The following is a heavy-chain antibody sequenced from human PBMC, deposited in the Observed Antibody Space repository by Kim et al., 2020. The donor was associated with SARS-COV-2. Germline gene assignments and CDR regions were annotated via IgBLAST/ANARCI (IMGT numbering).Heavy chain of an antibody. CDR3: TTGDANDYVWGSYRPSYYYYYGMDV. CDR1: GFTFSNAW. CDR2: IKSKTDGGTT. J-gene: IGHJ6*02. V-gene: IGHV3-15*01. Sequence: GGSLRLSCAASGFTFSNAWMSWVRQAPGKGLEWVGRIKSKTDGGTTDYAAPVKGRFTISRDDSKNTLYLQMNSLKTEDTAVYYCTTGDANDYVWGSYRPSYYYYYGMDVWGQGTTVTVSS. D-gene: IGHD3-16*02.